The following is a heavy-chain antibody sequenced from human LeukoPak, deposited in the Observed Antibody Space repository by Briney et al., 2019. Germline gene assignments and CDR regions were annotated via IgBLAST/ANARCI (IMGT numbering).Heavy chain of an antibody. CDR2: ISSSGSTI. CDR1: GFTFSSYE. J-gene: IGHJ6*04. CDR3: AELGITMIGGV. D-gene: IGHD3-10*02. V-gene: IGHV3-48*03. Sequence: AGGSLRLSCAASGFTFSSYEMNWVRQAPGKGLEWVSYISSSGSTIYYADSVKGRFTISRDNDKNSLYLQMNSLRAEDTAVYYCAELGITMIGGVWGKGTTVTISS.